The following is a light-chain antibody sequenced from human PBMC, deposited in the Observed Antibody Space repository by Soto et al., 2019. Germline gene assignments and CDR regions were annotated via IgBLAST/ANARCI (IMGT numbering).Light chain of an antibody. CDR1: SSDVGGFKY. V-gene: IGLV2-14*01. CDR3: NSYASSTTLV. J-gene: IGLJ2*01. Sequence: QSALTQPASVSGSPGQSITISCTETSSDVGGFKYVSWYQQHPGKAPKLLIYDVTDRPTGISNRFSGSKSDNTASLTISGLQAEDEADYYCNSYASSTTLVFGGGTQLTVL. CDR2: DVT.